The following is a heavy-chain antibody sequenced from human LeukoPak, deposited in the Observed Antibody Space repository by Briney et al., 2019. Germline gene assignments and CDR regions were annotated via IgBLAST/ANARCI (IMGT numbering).Heavy chain of an antibody. Sequence: SVNLSCKASGGTFSSYAISWVRQAPGQGRECMGGIIPIFGTANYPQKFQGRVTITADESTSTAYMELSSLRSEDTAVYYCARDFFSWHSPGLAYYWGQGTLVTVSS. CDR1: GGTFSSYA. CDR2: IIPIFGTA. V-gene: IGHV1-69*13. D-gene: IGHD2-21*01. CDR3: ARDFFSWHSPGLAYY. J-gene: IGHJ4*02.